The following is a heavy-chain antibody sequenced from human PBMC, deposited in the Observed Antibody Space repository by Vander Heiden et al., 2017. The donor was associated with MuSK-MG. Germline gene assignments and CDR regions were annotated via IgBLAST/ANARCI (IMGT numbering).Heavy chain of an antibody. J-gene: IGHJ4*02. D-gene: IGHD3-3*01. CDR1: VFTFSSYW. CDR2: IKQDGSEK. Sequence: ELQLLESGGGLVQPGGSLRLSCGASVFTFSSYWMRWVRQAPGKGLEWVANIKQDGSEKYYVDSVKGRFTISRDNAKNSLYLQMNSLRAEDTAVYYCGRVVLRGEGIFDYWVQGTLVTVSS. V-gene: IGHV3-7*01. CDR3: GRVVLRGEGIFDY.